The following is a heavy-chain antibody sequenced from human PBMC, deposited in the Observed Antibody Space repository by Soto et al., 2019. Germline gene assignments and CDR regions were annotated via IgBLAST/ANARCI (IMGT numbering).Heavy chain of an antibody. CDR1: GDSVSSNSAA. J-gene: IGHJ6*02. Sequence: SQTLSLTCAISGDSVSSNSAAWNWIRKSPSRGLEWLGRTYYRSKWYNDYAVSVKSRITINPDTSKNQFSLQLNSVTPEDTAVYYCARDIEYSSSSDYGMDVWGQGTTATVSS. CDR3: ARDIEYSSSSDYGMDV. CDR2: TYYRSKWYN. V-gene: IGHV6-1*01. D-gene: IGHD6-6*01.